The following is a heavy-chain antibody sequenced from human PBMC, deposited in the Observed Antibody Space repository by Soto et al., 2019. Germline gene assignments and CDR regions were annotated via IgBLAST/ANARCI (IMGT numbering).Heavy chain of an antibody. CDR3: ARDAVRGALTRWFDP. D-gene: IGHD3-10*01. Sequence: QVQLVQSGAEVKKPGASVKVSCKASGYTFTSYYMHWVRQAPGQGLEWMGIINPSGGSTSYAQKFQGRVTMTRDTSTSTVYMELSSPRSEDTAVYYCARDAVRGALTRWFDPWGQGTLVTVSS. CDR1: GYTFTSYY. CDR2: INPSGGST. J-gene: IGHJ5*02. V-gene: IGHV1-46*01.